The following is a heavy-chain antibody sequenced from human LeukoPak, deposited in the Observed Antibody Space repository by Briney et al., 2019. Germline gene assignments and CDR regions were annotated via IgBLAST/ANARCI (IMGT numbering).Heavy chain of an antibody. J-gene: IGHJ4*02. CDR2: IYYSGST. V-gene: IGHV4-59*01. D-gene: IGHD3-22*01. CDR1: GGSISSYY. CDR3: ARGYYYDSSGYYSTRRPGPLSFDY. Sequence: PSETLSLTCSVSGGSISSYYWSWIPQPPGKGLEWIGYIYYSGSTNYNPSLKGRVTISVDPSNNQFSLKLSSVTAADTAVYYCARGYYYDSSGYYSTRRPGPLSFDYWGQGTLVTVSS.